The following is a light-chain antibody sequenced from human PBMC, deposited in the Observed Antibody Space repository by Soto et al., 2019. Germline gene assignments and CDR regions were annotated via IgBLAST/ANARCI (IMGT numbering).Light chain of an antibody. V-gene: IGKV4-1*01. CDR1: QNVLYSSNNKDY. CDR3: QQYYSTPLP. Sequence: DIVMTQSPDSLAVSLGERATINCKSSQNVLYSSNNKDYLAGYQQKPGQTPKLLIYWASTRASGVPDRFSGGGSAPDFPLTISSLRAEDVAVCYCQQYYSTPLPFGGGTKVEIK. J-gene: IGKJ4*01. CDR2: WAS.